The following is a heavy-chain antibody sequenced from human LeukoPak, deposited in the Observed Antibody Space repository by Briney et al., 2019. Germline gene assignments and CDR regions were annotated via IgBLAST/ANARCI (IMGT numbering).Heavy chain of an antibody. D-gene: IGHD3-3*01. Sequence: ASVKVSCKASGYTFTSYGISWVRQAPGQGPEWMGWISAYNGNTNYAQKLQGRVTMTTDTSTSTAYMELRSLRSDDTAVYYYARGGNDFWSGYPKPYYFDYWGQGTLVAVSS. CDR1: GYTFTSYG. CDR2: ISAYNGNT. V-gene: IGHV1-18*01. J-gene: IGHJ4*02. CDR3: ARGGNDFWSGYPKPYYFDY.